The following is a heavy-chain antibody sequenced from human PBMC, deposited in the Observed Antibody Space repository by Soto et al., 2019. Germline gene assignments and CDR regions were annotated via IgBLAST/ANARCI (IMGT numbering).Heavy chain of an antibody. CDR1: GGSISSGGYS. J-gene: IGHJ5*02. CDR2: IYHSVST. D-gene: IGHD1-26*01. CDR3: ARAPGYSGNWFDP. Sequence: SETLSLTCAVSGGSISSGGYSWSWIRQPPGKGLEWIGYIYHSVSTYYNPSLKSRVTISVDRSKNQFSLKLSSVTAADTAVYYCARAPGYSGNWFDPWGQGTLVTVSS. V-gene: IGHV4-30-2*01.